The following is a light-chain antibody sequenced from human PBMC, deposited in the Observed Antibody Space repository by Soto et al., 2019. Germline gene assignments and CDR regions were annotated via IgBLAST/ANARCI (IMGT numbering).Light chain of an antibody. CDR2: GNN. J-gene: IGLJ3*02. CDR3: QSYDSSLSGWV. CDR1: SSNIGAAYD. Sequence: QSVLTQPPSVSGAPGQKVTISCTRSSSNIGAAYDVHWYQHLPGTAPKLLIYGNNNRPSGVPDRFSGSKSGTSASLAITGLQAGDEAVFFCQSYDSSLSGWVFGGGTKLTVL. V-gene: IGLV1-40*01.